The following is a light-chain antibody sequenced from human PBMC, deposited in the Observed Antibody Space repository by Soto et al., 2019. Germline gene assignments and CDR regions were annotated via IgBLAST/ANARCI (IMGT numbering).Light chain of an antibody. CDR3: QKYNSAPLT. CDR1: QSISRS. J-gene: IGKJ4*01. V-gene: IGKV3-15*01. Sequence: EIVLTPSPAILSVSPGERATLSCRASQSISRSLAWYQQKPGQAPRLLISDASTRATGIPARFSGSGSGTDFTLTISSLQPEDVATYYCQKYNSAPLTFGGGTKVDIK. CDR2: DAS.